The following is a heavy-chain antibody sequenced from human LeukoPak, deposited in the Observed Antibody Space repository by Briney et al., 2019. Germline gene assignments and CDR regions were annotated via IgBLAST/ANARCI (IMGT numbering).Heavy chain of an antibody. V-gene: IGHV1-2*02. CDR3: ARDSDYDFWSGYFYYYYGMDV. CDR2: INPNSGGT. Sequence: GASVKVSCKASGYTFTGYYMHWVRQAPGQGLEWMGWINPNSGGTNYAQKFQGRVTMTRDTSISTAYMELSRLRSDDTAVYYCARDSDYDFWSGYFYYYYGMDVWGQGTTVTVPS. D-gene: IGHD3-3*01. J-gene: IGHJ6*02. CDR1: GYTFTGYY.